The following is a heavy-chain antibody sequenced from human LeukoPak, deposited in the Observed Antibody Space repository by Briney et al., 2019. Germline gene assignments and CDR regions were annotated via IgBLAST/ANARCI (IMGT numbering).Heavy chain of an antibody. CDR1: GFTFGNYA. CDR2: IASYGGTT. J-gene: IGHJ4*02. CDR3: AKVSPYDSTGGN. Sequence: GGSLRLSCAASGFTFGNYAMSWVRQAPGKGLQWVSTIASYGGTTYYADSVKGRLTISRDNFKNAVYLQMNSLRAEDTAVYYCAKVSPYDSTGGNWGQGTLVTVSS. D-gene: IGHD3-3*01. V-gene: IGHV3-23*01.